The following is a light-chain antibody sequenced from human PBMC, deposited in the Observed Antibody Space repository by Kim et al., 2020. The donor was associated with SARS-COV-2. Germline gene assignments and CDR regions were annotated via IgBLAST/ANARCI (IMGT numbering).Light chain of an antibody. CDR1: QSVGSNH. CDR3: QQYGGSPRT. CDR2: DAS. V-gene: IGKV3-20*01. J-gene: IGKJ1*01. Sequence: ENVLTQSPGTLSLSPGERATLSCRASQSVGSNHLAWYQQRPGQTPRLLIYDASTRATGIPDRFSGSGSGTAFTLTITRLEPEDFAVYYCQQYGGSPRTFGQGTKVDIK.